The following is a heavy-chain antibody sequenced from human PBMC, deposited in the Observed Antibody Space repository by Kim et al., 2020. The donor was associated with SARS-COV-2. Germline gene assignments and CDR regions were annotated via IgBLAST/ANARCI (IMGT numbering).Heavy chain of an antibody. Sequence: SETLSLTCTVSGGPVSSSGYHWSWLRQSPGQGLEWIGSIHYGGKTYYNASLKSRVTISPDTSKNQLSLKLTSVTAADTAIYYCARVRVENTGWTPFDYWGQGTLVTVSS. V-gene: IGHV4-39*01. J-gene: IGHJ4*02. CDR3: ARVRVENTGWTPFDY. D-gene: IGHD6-19*01. CDR1: GGPVSSSGYH. CDR2: IHYGGKT.